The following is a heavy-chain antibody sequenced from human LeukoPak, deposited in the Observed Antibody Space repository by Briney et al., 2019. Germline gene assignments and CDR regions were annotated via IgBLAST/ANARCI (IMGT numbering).Heavy chain of an antibody. Sequence: PGGSLRLSCAASGFTFSSYWMHWVRQAPGKGLVWVSRINGDGSSTTYADSEKGRFTISRDNAKNTLYLQMNGLRAEDAAVYYCARDLVVTSAYWGQGTLVTVSS. D-gene: IGHD2-2*01. CDR2: INGDGSST. CDR3: ARDLVVTSAY. V-gene: IGHV3-74*01. J-gene: IGHJ4*02. CDR1: GFTFSSYW.